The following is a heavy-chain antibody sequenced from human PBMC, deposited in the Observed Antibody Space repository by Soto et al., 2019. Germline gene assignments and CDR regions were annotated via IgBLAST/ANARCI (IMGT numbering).Heavy chain of an antibody. Sequence: PSQTLSLTCAISGDSVSSNSAAWNWIRQSPSRGLEWLGRTYYRSKWYNDYAVSVKSRITINPDTPKNQFSLQLNSVTPEGTAVYYCARGGGIAAAGTTDYYYYGMDVWGQGTTVTVSS. D-gene: IGHD6-13*01. CDR1: GDSVSSNSAA. CDR2: TYYRSKWYN. J-gene: IGHJ6*02. V-gene: IGHV6-1*01. CDR3: ARGGGIAAAGTTDYYYYGMDV.